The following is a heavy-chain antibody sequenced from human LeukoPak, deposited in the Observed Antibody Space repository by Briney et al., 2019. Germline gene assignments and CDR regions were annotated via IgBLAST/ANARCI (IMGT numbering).Heavy chain of an antibody. CDR3: ARGDYYGSGRYSSWFDP. CDR1: GFTFINYA. D-gene: IGHD3-10*01. J-gene: IGHJ5*02. V-gene: IGHV3-30-3*01. CDR2: ISYDGSNT. Sequence: GGSLRLSCAASGFTFINYAMHWVRQAPGKGLEWATVISYDGSNTYYADSVKGRFTISRDNSKNTLYLQMNSLIIEDTAVYYCARGDYYGSGRYSSWFDPWGQGTLVTASS.